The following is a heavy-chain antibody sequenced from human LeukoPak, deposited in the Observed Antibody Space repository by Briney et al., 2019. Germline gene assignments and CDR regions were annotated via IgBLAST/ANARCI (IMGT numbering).Heavy chain of an antibody. CDR1: GGSISSSSYY. D-gene: IGHD2-2*01. CDR2: IYYSGST. J-gene: IGHJ5*02. Sequence: SETLSLTCTVSGGSISSSSYYWGWIRQPPGKGLEWIGSIYYSGSTNYNPSLKSRVTISVDTSKNQFSLKLSSVTAADTAVYYCAREAVPQTNWFDPWGQGTLVTVSS. CDR3: AREAVPQTNWFDP. V-gene: IGHV4-39*07.